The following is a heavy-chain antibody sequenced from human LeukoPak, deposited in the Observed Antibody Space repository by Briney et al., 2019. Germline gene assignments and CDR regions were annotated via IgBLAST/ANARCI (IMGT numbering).Heavy chain of an antibody. CDR1: GGSFSGYY. Sequence: PSETLSLTCAVYGGSFSGYYWSWIRQPPGKGLEWIGEINHSGSTNYNPSLKSRVTISVDTSKNQFSLKLSSVTAADTAVYYCARTCSGSYSGLFGYWGQGTLVTVSS. D-gene: IGHD1-26*01. J-gene: IGHJ4*02. V-gene: IGHV4-34*01. CDR3: ARTCSGSYSGLFGY. CDR2: INHSGST.